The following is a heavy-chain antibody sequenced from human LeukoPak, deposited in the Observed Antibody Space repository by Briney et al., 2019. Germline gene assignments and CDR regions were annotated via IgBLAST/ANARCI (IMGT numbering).Heavy chain of an antibody. V-gene: IGHV3-11*04. CDR2: ISSSGTTI. Sequence: GGSLRLSCAASGFTFSDYYMSWIRQAPGKGLEWVSYISSSGTTIYYADSLKGRFTISKDNTENSLYLQMNSLRAEDTAVYYCAGSRADCSSTSCPLAHFQHWGPGTLVTVSS. D-gene: IGHD2-2*01. J-gene: IGHJ1*01. CDR1: GFTFSDYY. CDR3: AGSRADCSSTSCPLAHFQH.